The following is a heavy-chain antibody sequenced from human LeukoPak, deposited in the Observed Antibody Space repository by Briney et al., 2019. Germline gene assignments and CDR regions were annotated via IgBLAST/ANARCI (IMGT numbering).Heavy chain of an antibody. V-gene: IGHV3-21*04. CDR2: ISSTSGLI. CDR3: AKVPRGHYFDY. J-gene: IGHJ4*02. D-gene: IGHD3-10*01. CDR1: GFTFSSYA. Sequence: GGSLRLSCAASGFTFSSYAMNWVRQAPGKGLEWVSSISSTSGLIFYADSVKGRFTVSRDNSMNMLYLQMNNLRVEDTAVYYCAKVPRGHYFDYWGQGTLVTVSS.